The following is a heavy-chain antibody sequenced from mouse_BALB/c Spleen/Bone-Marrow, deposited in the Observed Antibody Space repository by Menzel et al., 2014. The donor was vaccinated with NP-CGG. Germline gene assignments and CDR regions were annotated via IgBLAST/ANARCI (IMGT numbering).Heavy chain of an antibody. CDR2: IYPGDGDT. CDR3: ARSEGNYAMDY. Sequence: VQVVESGAELARPGASVKLSCKASGYTFTSYWMQSVKQRPGQGLEWIGAIYPGDGDTRYTQKFKGKATLTADKSSSTAYMQLSSLASEDSAVYYCARSEGNYAMDYWGQGTSVTVSS. J-gene: IGHJ4*01. CDR1: GYTFTSYW. V-gene: IGHV1-87*01.